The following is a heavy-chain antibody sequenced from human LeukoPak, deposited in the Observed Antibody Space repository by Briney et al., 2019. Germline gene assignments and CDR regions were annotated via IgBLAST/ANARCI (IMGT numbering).Heavy chain of an antibody. J-gene: IGHJ5*02. CDR1: GFTFSNAY. V-gene: IGHV3-11*04. Sequence: GGSLRLSCAASGFTFSNAYMNWVRQAPGKGLEWVSYISSSGNTIYYADSVKGRFTISRDNAKNSLYLQMNSLRAEDTAIYYCARDNHDSSGYFYDWFDTWGQGTLVTVSS. CDR2: ISSSGNTI. D-gene: IGHD3-22*01. CDR3: ARDNHDSSGYFYDWFDT.